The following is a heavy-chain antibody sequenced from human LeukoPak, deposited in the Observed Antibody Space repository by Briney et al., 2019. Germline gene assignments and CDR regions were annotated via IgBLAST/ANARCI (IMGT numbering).Heavy chain of an antibody. V-gene: IGHV3-23*01. J-gene: IGHJ6*03. D-gene: IGHD3-16*02. CDR1: GFRLSSYA. Sequence: GGSLRLSCAASGFRLSSYAMSWVRQAPGKGLEWVSATSSSDPGTYYADSVKGRFTISRDNSKNTLYLQMNSLRAEDTAVYYCAKSDYVWGSYRYYYYYYMDVWGKGTTVTISS. CDR2: TSSSDPGT. CDR3: AKSDYVWGSYRYYYYYYMDV.